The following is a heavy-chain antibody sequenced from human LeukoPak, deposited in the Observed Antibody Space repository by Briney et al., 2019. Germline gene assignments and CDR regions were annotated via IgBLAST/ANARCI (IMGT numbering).Heavy chain of an antibody. J-gene: IGHJ4*02. V-gene: IGHV3-33*01. Sequence: TGGSLRLSCTGSGFLFDDFAVSWVRQAPGKGLEWVAVIWYDGSNKYYADSVKGRFTISRDNSKNTLYLQMNSLRAEDTAVYYCARDHTHRITMIPDWGQGTLVTVSS. CDR2: IWYDGSNK. D-gene: IGHD3-22*01. CDR3: ARDHTHRITMIPD. CDR1: GFLFDDFA.